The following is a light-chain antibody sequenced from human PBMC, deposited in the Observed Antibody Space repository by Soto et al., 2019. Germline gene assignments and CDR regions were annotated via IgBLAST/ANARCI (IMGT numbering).Light chain of an antibody. CDR2: DAS. Sequence: AIRLTQSPSSLSASVGDRVTITCRASQGISSALAWYQQKPGKAPKLVIYDASSFESGVPSRFSVSGSGTDCTLTISSLLPKHFATYYSHQFNQYPPFTFGGGTKVETK. CDR1: QGISSA. J-gene: IGKJ4*01. CDR3: HQFNQYPPFT. V-gene: IGKV1D-13*01.